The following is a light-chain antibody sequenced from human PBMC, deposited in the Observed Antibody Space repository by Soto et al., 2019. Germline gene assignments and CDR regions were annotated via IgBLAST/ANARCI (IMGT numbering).Light chain of an antibody. CDR2: GAS. CDR3: QQYYSLPRT. Sequence: EIVMRQSPATLSVSPGQRATLSCRASQSVRTTVAWYHQRPGQAPRLLIYGASTRATGVPDRFSGGGSGTDFTLTISSLQAEDVAVYYCQQYYSLPRTFGQGTKVEIK. CDR1: QSVRTT. J-gene: IGKJ1*01. V-gene: IGKV3-15*01.